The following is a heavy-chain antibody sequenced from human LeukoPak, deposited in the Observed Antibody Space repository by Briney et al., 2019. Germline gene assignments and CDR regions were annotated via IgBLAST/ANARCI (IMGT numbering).Heavy chain of an antibody. Sequence: PGGSLRLSCAASGFTFSSYGMSWVRQAPGKGLEWVSVIYSGGNTYYADSVKGRFTVSRDNSKNTLYLQMNSLRAEDTAVCYCAGGGSPHYFDYWGQGTLVAVSS. CDR2: IYSGGNT. J-gene: IGHJ4*02. V-gene: IGHV3-53*01. D-gene: IGHD3-16*01. CDR1: GFTFSSYG. CDR3: AGGGSPHYFDY.